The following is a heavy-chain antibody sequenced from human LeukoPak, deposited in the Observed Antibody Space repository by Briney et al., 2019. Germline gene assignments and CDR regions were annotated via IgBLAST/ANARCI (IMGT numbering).Heavy chain of an antibody. CDR2: IYYSGST. J-gene: IGHJ4*02. Sequence: PSETLSLTCTVSGGSISSSSYYWGWIRQPQGKGLEWIGSIYYSGSTYYNPSLKSRVTISVDTSKNQFSLKLSSVTAADTAVYYCARMGPEMATIRDYWGQGTLVTVSS. CDR1: GGSISSSSYY. CDR3: ARMGPEMATIRDY. D-gene: IGHD5-24*01. V-gene: IGHV4-39*01.